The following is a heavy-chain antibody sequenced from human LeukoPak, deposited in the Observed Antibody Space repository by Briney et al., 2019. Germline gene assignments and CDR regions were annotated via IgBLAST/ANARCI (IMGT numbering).Heavy chain of an antibody. J-gene: IGHJ4*02. CDR1: GFTFSSYA. CDR3: GKEGLQAVDY. CDR2: ISYDGSNK. Sequence: PGGSLRLSCAASGFTFSSYAMHWVRQAPGKGLEWVAVISYDGSNKYYADSVKGWFTISRDNSKNTLYLQMNSLRAEDTAVYYCGKEGLQAVDYWGQGTLVTVSS. V-gene: IGHV3-30*04.